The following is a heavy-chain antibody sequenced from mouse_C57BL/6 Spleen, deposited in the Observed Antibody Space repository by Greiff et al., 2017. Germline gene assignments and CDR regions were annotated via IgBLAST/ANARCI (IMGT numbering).Heavy chain of an antibody. D-gene: IGHD1-1*01. CDR2: IYPGNGDT. CDR1: GYTFTSYN. CDR3: ARSGSSYLYYYAMDY. V-gene: IGHV1-12*01. J-gene: IGHJ4*01. Sequence: LQQSGAELVRPGASVKMSCKASGYTFTSYNMHWVKQTPRQGLEWIGAIYPGNGDTSYNQKFKGKATLTVDKSSSTAYMQLSSLTSEDSAVYFCARSGSSYLYYYAMDYWGQGTSGTVSS.